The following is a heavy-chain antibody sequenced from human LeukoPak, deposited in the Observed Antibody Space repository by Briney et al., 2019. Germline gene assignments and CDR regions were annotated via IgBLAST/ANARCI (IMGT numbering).Heavy chain of an antibody. D-gene: IGHD6-6*01. Sequence: GGSLRLSCAASGFTFSDYYMSWVRQAPGKGLEWVSAISGSGGSTYYADSVKGRFTISRDNSKNTLYLQMNSLRAEDTAVYYCAKYSSSYCKDYWGQGTLVTVSS. CDR3: AKYSSSYCKDY. CDR1: GFTFSDYY. V-gene: IGHV3-23*01. CDR2: ISGSGGST. J-gene: IGHJ4*02.